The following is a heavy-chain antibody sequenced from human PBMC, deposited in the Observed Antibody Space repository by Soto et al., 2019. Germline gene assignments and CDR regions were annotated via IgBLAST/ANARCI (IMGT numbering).Heavy chain of an antibody. V-gene: IGHV3-30-3*01. CDR1: GFTFSSYA. J-gene: IGHJ4*02. CDR2: ISYDGSNK. D-gene: IGHD2-21*02. CDR3: ATDPSGGNHYCGGDCPSEYYFEY. Sequence: QVQLVESGGGVVQPGRSLRLSCAASGFTFSSYAMHWVRQAPGKGLEWVAVISYDGSNKYYADSVKGRFTISRDNSKNTLYLQMNSRRAEDTAVYYCATDPSGGNHYCGGDCPSEYYFEYCGQGTLVTVSS.